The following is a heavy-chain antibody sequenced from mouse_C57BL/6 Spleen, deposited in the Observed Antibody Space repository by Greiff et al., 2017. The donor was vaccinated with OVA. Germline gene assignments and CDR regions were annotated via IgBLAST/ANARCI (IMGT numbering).Heavy chain of an antibody. J-gene: IGHJ3*01. CDR2: IDPGSGGT. CDR1: GYTFTSYW. Sequence: QVQLQQPGAELVKPGASVTMSCKASGYTFTSYWIPWVKQRPGQGLEWIGAIDPGSGGTNYNEKFKSKATLTVDTPSSTAYMQLSRLKSEDSAVYYCARRSNYDFFAYWGQGTLVTVSA. CDR3: ARRSNYDFFAY. D-gene: IGHD2-5*01. V-gene: IGHV1-55*01.